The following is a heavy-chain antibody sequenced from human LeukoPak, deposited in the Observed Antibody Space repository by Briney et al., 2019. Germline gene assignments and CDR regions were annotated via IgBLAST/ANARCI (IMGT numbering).Heavy chain of an antibody. J-gene: IGHJ5*02. CDR1: GGSISSTSYY. V-gene: IGHV4-61*02. CDR3: ARDSSLTLFDP. CDR2: VYTSGST. Sequence: SETLSLTCTVSGGSISSTSYYWSWIRQPAGKGLEWIGRVYTSGSTSYNPSLKSRVTISVDTSKNQFSLKLSSVTAADTAVYYCARDSSLTLFDPWGQGALVTVSS. D-gene: IGHD2-15*01.